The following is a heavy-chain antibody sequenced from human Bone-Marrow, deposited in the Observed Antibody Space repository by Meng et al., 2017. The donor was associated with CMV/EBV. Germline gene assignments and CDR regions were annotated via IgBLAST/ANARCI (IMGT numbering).Heavy chain of an antibody. J-gene: IGHJ5*02. CDR1: GCTITSSNYY. CDR3: ARRSTWSEWFEP. CDR2: ISYSATNSYSGTT. Sequence: SAPLSLTCTISGCTITSSNYYWAWIRQPPGKGLAWVGTISYSATNSYSGTTYYNPSLKSRVTISVDTTKNQFSLRLTSVPAADTAVYYCARRSTWSEWFEPWGQGTLVTVSS. D-gene: IGHD6-13*01. V-gene: IGHV4-39*07.